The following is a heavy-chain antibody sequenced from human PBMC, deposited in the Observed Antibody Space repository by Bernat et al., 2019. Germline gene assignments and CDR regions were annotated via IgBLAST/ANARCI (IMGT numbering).Heavy chain of an antibody. CDR2: IKSKTDGGTT. J-gene: IGHJ6*02. CDR1: GFTFSNAW. D-gene: IGHD2-2*01. V-gene: IGHV3-15*01. CDR3: TTGGCSSTSCPCFYYYYGMDV. Sequence: EVQLVESGGGLVKPGGSLRLSCAASGFTFSNAWMSWVRQAPGKGLEWVGRIKSKTDGGTTDYAAPGKGSFTISKDDYKNTLYLQMNSLKTEDTAVYYCTTGGCSSTSCPCFYYYYGMDVWGQGTTVTVSS.